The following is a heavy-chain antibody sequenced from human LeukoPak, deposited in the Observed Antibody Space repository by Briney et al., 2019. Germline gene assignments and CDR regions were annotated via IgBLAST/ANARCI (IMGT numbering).Heavy chain of an antibody. V-gene: IGHV3-33*01. D-gene: IGHD6-19*01. CDR2: IWYDGSNK. CDR3: ARDADDSSGWLFDY. CDR1: GFTFSSYG. J-gene: IGHJ4*02. Sequence: GGSLRLSCAASGFTFSSYGMHWDRQAPGKGLEWVAVIWYDGSNKFYADSVKGRCTISRDNSKNTLYLQMNSLRVEDTAVYYCARDADDSSGWLFDYWGQGTLVTVSS.